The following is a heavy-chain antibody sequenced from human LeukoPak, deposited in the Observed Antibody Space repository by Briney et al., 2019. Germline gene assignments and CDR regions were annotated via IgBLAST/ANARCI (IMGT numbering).Heavy chain of an antibody. D-gene: IGHD5-18*01. Sequence: GASVKVSCKASGYTFTSYGISWVRQAPGQGLEWMGWISAYNGNTNYAQKLQGRVTMTTDTSTSTAYMELRSLRSDDTAVYYCARIIGTAMVTDWFDPWGQGTLVAVSS. CDR2: ISAYNGNT. CDR3: ARIIGTAMVTDWFDP. J-gene: IGHJ5*02. CDR1: GYTFTSYG. V-gene: IGHV1-18*01.